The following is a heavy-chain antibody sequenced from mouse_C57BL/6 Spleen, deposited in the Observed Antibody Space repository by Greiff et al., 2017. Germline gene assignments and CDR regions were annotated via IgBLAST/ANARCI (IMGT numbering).Heavy chain of an antibody. V-gene: IGHV5-17*01. Sequence: EVQGVESGGGLVKPGGSLKLSCAASGFTFSDYGMHWVRQAPEKGLEWVAYISSGSSTINYADTVKGRFTISRDNAKNTLFRQMTSLRSEDTAMYYWARRGLLLYYFDYWGQGTTLTVSS. CDR2: ISSGSSTI. CDR1: GFTFSDYG. D-gene: IGHD2-3*01. J-gene: IGHJ2*01. CDR3: ARRGLLLYYFDY.